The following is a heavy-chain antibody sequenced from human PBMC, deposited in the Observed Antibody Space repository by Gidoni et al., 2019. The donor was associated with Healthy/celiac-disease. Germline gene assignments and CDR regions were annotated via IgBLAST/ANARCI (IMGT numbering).Heavy chain of an antibody. CDR1: GFTFSSYA. J-gene: IGHJ4*02. CDR2: ISGSGGST. D-gene: IGHD3-22*01. V-gene: IGHV3-23*01. Sequence: EVQLLASGGGLVQLGGSLRLSRAASGFTFSSYAMSWVRQAPGKGLAWVSAISGSGGSTYYADAVKGRFTISRDNSKNTLYLQMNSLRAEDTAVYYCAKHITMIVETYFDYWGQGTLVTVSS. CDR3: AKHITMIVETYFDY.